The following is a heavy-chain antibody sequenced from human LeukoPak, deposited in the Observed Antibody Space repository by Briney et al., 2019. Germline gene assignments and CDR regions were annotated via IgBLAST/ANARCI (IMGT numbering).Heavy chain of an antibody. J-gene: IGHJ4*02. D-gene: IGHD5-18*01. V-gene: IGHV4-59*01. CDR3: AALPPYSYGQIDY. Sequence: SETLSLTCTVSGGSISSYYWSWIRQPPGKGLEWIGYIYYSGSTNYNPSLKSRVTISVDTSKNQFSLKLSSVTAADTAVYYCAALPPYSYGQIDYWGQGTLVTVS. CDR1: GGSISSYY. CDR2: IYYSGST.